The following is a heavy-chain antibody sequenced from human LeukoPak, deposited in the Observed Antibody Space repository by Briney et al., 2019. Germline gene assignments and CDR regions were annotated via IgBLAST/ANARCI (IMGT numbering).Heavy chain of an antibody. CDR2: FYPGDSDS. CDR1: GYSFSRRW. Sequence: GESLKISCRVSGYSFSRRWIGWVRQMPGKGLEWMGIFYPGDSDSGYSPSFQGQVTISVDKSISTAYLQWSSLTASDTAIYYCASVGISRAFDIWGQXTXXXVSS. V-gene: IGHV5-51*01. J-gene: IGHJ3*02. CDR3: ASVGISRAFDI. D-gene: IGHD2-15*01.